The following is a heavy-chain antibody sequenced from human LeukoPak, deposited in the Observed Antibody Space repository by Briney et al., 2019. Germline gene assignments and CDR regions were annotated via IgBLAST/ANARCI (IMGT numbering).Heavy chain of an antibody. CDR2: IKSKTDGGTT. Sequence: PGGSLRLSCAASGFTFSNAWMSWVRQAPGKGLEWVGRIKSKTDGGTTDYAAPVKGRFTISRDDSKRIAYLQMNSLKTEDTGVYYCTRDPVDSYDSSGYLDHWGQGTRVTVSS. J-gene: IGHJ4*02. V-gene: IGHV3-15*01. CDR1: GFTFSNAW. D-gene: IGHD3-22*01. CDR3: TRDPVDSYDSSGYLDH.